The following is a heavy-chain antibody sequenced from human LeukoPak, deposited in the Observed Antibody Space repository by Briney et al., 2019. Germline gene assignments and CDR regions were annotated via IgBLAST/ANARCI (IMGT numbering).Heavy chain of an antibody. CDR3: ARVIGLQQSPWSLFNP. CDR2: INPNSGGT. V-gene: IGHV1-2*04. CDR1: GYTFTGYY. Sequence: GASVKVSCKASGYTFTGYYMHWVRQAPGQGLEWMGWINPNSGGTNYAQKFQGWVTMTRDTSISTAYMEPSRLRSDDTAVYYCARVIGLQQSPWSLFNPWGQGTLVTVSS. J-gene: IGHJ5*02. D-gene: IGHD6-13*01.